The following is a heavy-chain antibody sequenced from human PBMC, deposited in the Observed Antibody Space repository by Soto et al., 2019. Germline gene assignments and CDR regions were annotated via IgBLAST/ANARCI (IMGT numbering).Heavy chain of an antibody. V-gene: IGHV4-34*01. CDR2: INDRGSI. J-gene: IGHJ2*01. CDR3: ARESHDILTGPPWVWYFDL. Sequence: QVQLQQWGAGPLRPLETLSLTCGVSGGSFSGYYWAWIRQSPGKGLEWMGEINDRGSINYNPSLKSRVSISVDTSKNHYSLNLRSVTAADTAVYSCARESHDILTGPPWVWYFDLWGRGTLVTVSS. D-gene: IGHD3-9*01. CDR1: GGSFSGYY.